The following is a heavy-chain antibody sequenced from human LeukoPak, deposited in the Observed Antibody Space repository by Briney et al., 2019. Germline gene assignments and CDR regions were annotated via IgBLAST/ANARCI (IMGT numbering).Heavy chain of an antibody. CDR2: ISGSGSST. J-gene: IGHJ3*02. Sequence: PGGSLRLSCAASGFTFSDYSMNWVRQAPGKGLEWVADISGSGSSTDYADSVKGRFTISRDNSKNTLYLQMNSLRAEDTAVHYCAKGLGTSCYDAFDIWGQGTMVTVSS. D-gene: IGHD2-2*01. CDR1: GFTFSDYS. V-gene: IGHV3-23*01. CDR3: AKGLGTSCYDAFDI.